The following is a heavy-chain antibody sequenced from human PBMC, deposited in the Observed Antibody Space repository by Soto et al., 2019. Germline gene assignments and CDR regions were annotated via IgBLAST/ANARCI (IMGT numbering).Heavy chain of an antibody. CDR3: ARDGYCSGGSCYSSWFDP. CDR2: IIPIFGTA. Sequence: XVRVSSRASGGTFSSYAIRWVRQAPGQGLEWMGGIIPIFGTANYAQKFQGRVTITADESTSTAYMELSSLRSEDTAVYYCARDGYCSGGSCYSSWFDPWGQGTLVTVSS. CDR1: GGTFSSYA. D-gene: IGHD2-15*01. J-gene: IGHJ5*02. V-gene: IGHV1-69*13.